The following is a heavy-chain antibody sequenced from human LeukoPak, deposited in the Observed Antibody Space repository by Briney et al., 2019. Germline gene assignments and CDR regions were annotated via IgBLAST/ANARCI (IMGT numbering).Heavy chain of an antibody. CDR2: IYYSGST. CDR1: GGSISSGDYY. D-gene: IGHD4-23*01. J-gene: IGHJ5*02. V-gene: IGHV4-30-4*08. Sequence: SQTLSLTCTVSGGSISSGDYYWSWIRQPPGKGLEWIGYIYYSGSTYYNPSLKSRVTISVDTSKNQFSLKLSSVTAADTAVYYCARVGMTTVVKLWFDPWGQGTLVTVSS. CDR3: ARVGMTTVVKLWFDP.